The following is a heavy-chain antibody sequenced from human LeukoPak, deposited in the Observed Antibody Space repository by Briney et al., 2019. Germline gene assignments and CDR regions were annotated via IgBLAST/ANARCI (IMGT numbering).Heavy chain of an antibody. CDR1: GFTFSSYW. CDR2: IKQGGSEK. D-gene: IGHD5-12*01. V-gene: IGHV3-7*03. Sequence: PGGSLRLSCAASGFTFSSYWMSWVRQAPGKGLEWVANIKQGGSEKYYVDSVKGRFTISRDNAKNSLYLQMNSLRAEDTAVYYCARDRSGYDFYYWGQGTLVTVSS. CDR3: ARDRSGYDFYY. J-gene: IGHJ4*02.